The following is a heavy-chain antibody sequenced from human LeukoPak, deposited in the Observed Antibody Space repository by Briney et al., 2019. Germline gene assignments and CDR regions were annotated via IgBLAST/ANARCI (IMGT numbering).Heavy chain of an antibody. V-gene: IGHV1-2*02. CDR3: ARDSSMYAFDI. D-gene: IGHD6-13*01. Sequence: ASVKVSCKASGYTFTDLYMNWVRQAPGHGLEWKGWINPNGGGTNCAQKFQGRVTMTRDTSISTAYMELSRLRSDDTAIYYCARDSSMYAFDIWGQGTPVTVSS. J-gene: IGHJ3*02. CDR2: INPNGGGT. CDR1: GYTFTDLY.